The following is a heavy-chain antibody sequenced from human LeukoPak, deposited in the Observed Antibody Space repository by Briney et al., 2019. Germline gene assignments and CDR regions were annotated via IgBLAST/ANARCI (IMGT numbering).Heavy chain of an antibody. CDR3: TSHGSTYYFDY. CDR2: ISISGVTN. CDR1: GFTFSRYD. J-gene: IGHJ4*02. D-gene: IGHD5/OR15-5a*01. V-gene: IGHV3-48*03. Sequence: LAGGSLRLSYPTSGFTFSRYDYNWVRQAPGKGLEWISYISISGVTNSCADSVRGRFTVSRDNARDSLYLQMDSLRAEDTATYYCTSHGSTYYFDYCGQGTQVTVSS.